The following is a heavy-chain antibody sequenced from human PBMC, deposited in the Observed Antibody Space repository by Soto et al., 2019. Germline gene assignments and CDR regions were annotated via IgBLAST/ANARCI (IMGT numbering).Heavy chain of an antibody. J-gene: IGHJ4*02. CDR1: GGTFSSYT. V-gene: IGHV1-69*02. D-gene: IGHD3-22*01. CDR3: ASRYDSSDY. Sequence: QVQLVQSGAEVKKPGSSVKVSCKASGGTFSSYTLSWVRQAPGQGLEWMGRSIPILCIANYAQKIQGRVTITADKSTSTAYMELGSRSSEDTAVDYCASRYDSSDYWGQGTLVTVSS. CDR2: SIPILCIA.